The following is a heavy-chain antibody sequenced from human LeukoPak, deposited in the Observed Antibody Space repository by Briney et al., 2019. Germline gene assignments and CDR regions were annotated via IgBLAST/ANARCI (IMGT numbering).Heavy chain of an antibody. Sequence: ASVKVSCKASGYTFTSYYMHWVRQAPGQGLEWMGVINPSSGSTSYAQKFQGRVTMTRDTSTSTVYMELSSLRSEDTAVYYCARDSGLKKYFDYWGQGTLVTVSS. J-gene: IGHJ4*02. CDR2: INPSSGST. CDR1: GYTFTSYY. V-gene: IGHV1-46*01. CDR3: ARDSGLKKYFDY.